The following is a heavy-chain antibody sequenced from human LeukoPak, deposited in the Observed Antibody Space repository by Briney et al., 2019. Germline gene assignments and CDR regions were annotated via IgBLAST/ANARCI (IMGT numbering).Heavy chain of an antibody. V-gene: IGHV3-30-3*01. CDR3: ARDLAGVVIYYYYYMDV. CDR2: ISYDGSNK. Sequence: PGRSLRLPCAASGFTFSSYAMHWVRQAPGKGLEWVAVISYDGSNKYYADSVKGRFTISRDNSKNTLYLQMNSLRAEDTAVYYCARDLAGVVIYYYYYMDVWGKGTTVTVSS. J-gene: IGHJ6*03. CDR1: GFTFSSYA. D-gene: IGHD3-3*01.